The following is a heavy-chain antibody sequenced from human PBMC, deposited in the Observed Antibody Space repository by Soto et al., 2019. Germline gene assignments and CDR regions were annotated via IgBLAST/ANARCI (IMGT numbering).Heavy chain of an antibody. CDR3: ASTYYYDSGSYSNPGAY. CDR1: GFTFDDYA. CDR2: ISWNSGSL. D-gene: IGHD3-10*01. V-gene: IGHV3-9*01. J-gene: IGHJ4*02. Sequence: GGSLRLSCVASGFTFDDYAMHWVRQAPGKGLEWVSGISWNSGSLGYADSVKGRFTISRDNAKNSLYLQMNSLRAEDTALYYCASTYYYDSGSYSNPGAYWGRGTLVTVSS.